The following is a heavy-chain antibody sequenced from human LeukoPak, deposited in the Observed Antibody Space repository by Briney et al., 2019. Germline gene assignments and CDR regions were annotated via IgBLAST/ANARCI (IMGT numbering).Heavy chain of an antibody. D-gene: IGHD3-22*01. CDR3: ARATYYYDSSGYPSTTYYFDY. CDR1: GYSFTSYW. J-gene: IGHJ4*02. Sequence: GESLKISCKGSGYSFTSYWIGWVRQMPGKGLEWMGIIYPGDSDTRYSPSFQGQVTISADKSISTAYLQWSSLKASDTAMYYCARATYYYDSSGYPSTTYYFDYWGQGTLVTVSS. V-gene: IGHV5-51*01. CDR2: IYPGDSDT.